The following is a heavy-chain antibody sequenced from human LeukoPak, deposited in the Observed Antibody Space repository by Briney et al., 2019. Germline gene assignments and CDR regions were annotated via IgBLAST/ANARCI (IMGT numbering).Heavy chain of an antibody. CDR2: IYYSGST. Sequence: PSETLSLTCTVSGGSISSSSYYWGWIRQPPGKGLEWIGSIYYSGSTYYNPSLKSRVTISVDTSKNQFSLKLSSVTAADTAVYYCARNDNWNYGDNWFDPGGQGTLVTVSS. V-gene: IGHV4-39*07. D-gene: IGHD1-7*01. J-gene: IGHJ5*02. CDR1: GGSISSSSYY. CDR3: ARNDNWNYGDNWFDP.